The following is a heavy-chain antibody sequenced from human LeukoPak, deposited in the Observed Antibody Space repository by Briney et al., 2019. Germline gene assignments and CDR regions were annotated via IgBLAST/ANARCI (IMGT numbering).Heavy chain of an antibody. D-gene: IGHD2-15*01. CDR1: GDSISSGSYY. Sequence: SETLSLTCTVSGDSISSGSYYWSWIRQPAGKGLEWIGRIYTSGSTNYNPSLKRRVTISVDTSKNQFSLKLSSVTAADTAVYYCASDRIEVDAFDIWGQGTMVTVPS. V-gene: IGHV4-61*02. CDR3: ASDRIEVDAFDI. CDR2: IYTSGST. J-gene: IGHJ3*02.